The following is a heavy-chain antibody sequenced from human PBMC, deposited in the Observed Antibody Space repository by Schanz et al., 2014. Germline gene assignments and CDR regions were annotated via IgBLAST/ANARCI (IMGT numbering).Heavy chain of an antibody. CDR1: GFTFSGYG. V-gene: IGHV3-30*18. J-gene: IGHJ6*02. Sequence: QAQLVESGGGVVQPGRSLRLSCAASGFTFSGYGMHWVRQAPGKGLEWVAIISYDGRHKNYADSVKGRFTISRDNSKNTPHLQMNSLRVEDTAVYYCAKDDTQVNGMDVWGQGTTVTVSS. CDR2: ISYDGRHK. CDR3: AKDDTQVNGMDV.